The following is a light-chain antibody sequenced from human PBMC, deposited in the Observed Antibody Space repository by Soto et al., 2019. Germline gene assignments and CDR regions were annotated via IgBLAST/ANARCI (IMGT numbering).Light chain of an antibody. CDR2: GAS. Sequence: EIVLTQSPGTLSLSPGERATLSCRASQSVSSNLAWYQKKPGQSPRLLIYGASTGATGIPARFSGSGSGTDFTLTISRLEPEDFAVYYCQQYGSSSTFGQGTRLEIK. V-gene: IGKV3-20*01. CDR1: QSVSSN. J-gene: IGKJ5*01. CDR3: QQYGSSST.